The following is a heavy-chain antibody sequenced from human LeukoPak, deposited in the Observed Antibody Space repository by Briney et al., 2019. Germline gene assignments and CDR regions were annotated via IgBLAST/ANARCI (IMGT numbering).Heavy chain of an antibody. CDR3: AKDSPLGYYDSSGYLDY. V-gene: IGHV3-23*01. CDR2: ISGSGGST. J-gene: IGHJ4*02. CDR1: GFTFSSCA. D-gene: IGHD3-22*01. Sequence: GGSLRLSCAASGFTFSSCAMSWVRQAPEKGMEWVSAISGSGGSTYYADSVKGRFTISRDNSKNTLYLQMNSLRAEDTAVYYCAKDSPLGYYDSSGYLDYWGQGTLATVSS.